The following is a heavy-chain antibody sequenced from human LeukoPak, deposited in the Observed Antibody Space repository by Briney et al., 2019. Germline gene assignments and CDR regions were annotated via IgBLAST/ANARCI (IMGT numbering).Heavy chain of an antibody. D-gene: IGHD4-23*01. V-gene: IGHV1-2*06. J-gene: IGHJ4*02. CDR2: INPNSGGT. CDR3: ARGTMVVRRDFDY. CDR1: GYTFTGYY. Sequence: PGASVKVSCKASGYTFTGYYMHRVRQAPGQGLEWMGRINPNSGGTNYAQKFQGRVTMTRDTSISTAYMELSRLRSDDTAVYYCARGTMVVRRDFDYWGQGTLVTVSS.